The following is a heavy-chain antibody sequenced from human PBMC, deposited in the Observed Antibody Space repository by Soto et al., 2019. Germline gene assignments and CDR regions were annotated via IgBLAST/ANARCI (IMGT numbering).Heavy chain of an antibody. CDR3: TTDTALDEYGDYTDAFDI. CDR2: IKSKTDGGTT. CDR1: GFTFSNAW. D-gene: IGHD4-17*01. Sequence: PGGSLRLSCAASGFTFSNAWMSWVRQAPGKGLEWVGRIKSKTDGGTTDYAAPVKGRFTISRDDSKNTLYLQMNSLKTEDTAVYYCTTDTALDEYGDYTDAFDIWGQGTMVTVSS. J-gene: IGHJ3*02. V-gene: IGHV3-15*01.